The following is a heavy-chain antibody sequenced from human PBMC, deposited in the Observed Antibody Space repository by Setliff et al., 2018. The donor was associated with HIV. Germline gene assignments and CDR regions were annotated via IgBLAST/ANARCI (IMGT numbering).Heavy chain of an antibody. V-gene: IGHV1-69*13. CDR2: IIPMFGTA. CDR3: ARGGSGYYDFWSGSSAFEY. Sequence: SVKVSCKASGYSFSKYGISWVRQAPGQGLEWMGGIIPMFGTAHYAQKFQGRVTITADESTTTAYMELSSLRSEDTAVFYCARGGSGYYDFWSGSSAFEYWGQGTLVTVSS. CDR1: GYSFSKYG. D-gene: IGHD3-3*01. J-gene: IGHJ4*02.